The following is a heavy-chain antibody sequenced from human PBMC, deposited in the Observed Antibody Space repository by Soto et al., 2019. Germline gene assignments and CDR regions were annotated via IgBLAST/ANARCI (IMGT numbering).Heavy chain of an antibody. D-gene: IGHD2-15*01. Sequence: QVQLVQSGAEVKKPGASVKVSCKASGYTFTHYGITWVRQAPGQGLEWMGWINSFSGDTNYPQKLQGRLTMTTDTSTNTVYMELRNLRSDDTAVYYCARDLHSGGKYWYFVIWGRGTLVTVSS. J-gene: IGHJ2*01. CDR1: GYTFTHYG. CDR2: INSFSGDT. CDR3: ARDLHSGGKYWYFVI. V-gene: IGHV1-18*01.